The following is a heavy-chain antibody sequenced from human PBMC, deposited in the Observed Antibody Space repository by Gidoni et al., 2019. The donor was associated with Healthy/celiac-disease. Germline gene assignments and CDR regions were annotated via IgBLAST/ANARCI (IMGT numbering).Heavy chain of an antibody. CDR3: AKDQFRPPHYYYYGMDV. CDR2: TSGSGGST. V-gene: IGHV3-23*01. CDR1: GFTFSSYA. Sequence: EVQLLESGGGLVQPGGSLRLSCAASGFTFSSYAMSWVRQAPGKGLEWVSATSGSGGSTYYADSVKGRFTISRDNSKNTLYLQMNSLRAEDTAVYYCAKDQFRPPHYYYYGMDVWGQGTTVTVSS. J-gene: IGHJ6*02.